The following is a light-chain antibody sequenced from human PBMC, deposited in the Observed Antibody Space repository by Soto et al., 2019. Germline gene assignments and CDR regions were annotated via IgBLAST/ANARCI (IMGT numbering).Light chain of an antibody. CDR1: QSVSSN. CDR2: GAS. CDR3: QQYNNWPPYT. J-gene: IGKJ2*01. Sequence: EIVMTQSPATLSVSPGERATLSCRASQSVSSNLAWYQQKPGQAPRLLIYGASTRATGIPARFSGSGSGTEFTLTISRLQSEDFALYYFQQYNNWPPYTFGQGTKLEIK. V-gene: IGKV3-15*01.